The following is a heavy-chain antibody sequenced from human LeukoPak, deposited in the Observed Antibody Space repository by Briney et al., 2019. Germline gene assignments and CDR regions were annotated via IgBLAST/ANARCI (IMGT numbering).Heavy chain of an antibody. V-gene: IGHV3-23*01. D-gene: IGHD1-26*01. J-gene: IGHJ1*01. CDR2: ISGSGVTT. CDR1: GFTFSSYA. CDR3: AKRVVVGATSPYSDFQD. Sequence: GGFLRLSCVASGFTFSSYAMGWVRQAPGKGLEWVSAISGSGVTTHYAGSVKGRFSISRDNSKNTLYLQMDSLRAEDTALYYCAKRVVVGATSPYSDFQDWGQGTLVTVSS.